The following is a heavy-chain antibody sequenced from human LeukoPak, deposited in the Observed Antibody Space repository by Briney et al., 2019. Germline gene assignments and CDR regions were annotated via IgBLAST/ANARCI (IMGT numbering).Heavy chain of an antibody. CDR1: GCSISNYY. Sequence: SETLTLTCTVSGCSISNYYLNWVRQPPGKGLEWVGDIYYSGDTNYNPSLKGRVTISVDTSKNQFSLRLSSVTAADTAMYYCARPGGPYRVGSFDYWGQGALVTVSS. D-gene: IGHD3-10*01. J-gene: IGHJ4*02. CDR3: ARPGGPYRVGSFDY. CDR2: IYYSGDT. V-gene: IGHV4-59*08.